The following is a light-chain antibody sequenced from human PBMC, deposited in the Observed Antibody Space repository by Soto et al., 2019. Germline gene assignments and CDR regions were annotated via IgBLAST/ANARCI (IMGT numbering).Light chain of an antibody. CDR3: QQYGSSPYT. Sequence: EIVLTQSPGTLSLSSGERATLSCRASQSVSSNYLAWYQQKPGQAPRLLIYGASSRATGIPDRFSGSGSGTDFTLTISRLEPEDFAVYYCQQYGSSPYTLGQGTKLEIK. CDR1: QSVSSNY. V-gene: IGKV3-20*01. J-gene: IGKJ2*01. CDR2: GAS.